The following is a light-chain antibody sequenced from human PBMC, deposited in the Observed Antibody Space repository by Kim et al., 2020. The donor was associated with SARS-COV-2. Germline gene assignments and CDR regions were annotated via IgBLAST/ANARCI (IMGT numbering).Light chain of an antibody. Sequence: GQRVTISCSGSSSNIGSNTVTWYQQRPGTAPKLLIYSNNQRPSGVPDRFSGSKSGTSASLAISGLQSEDEADYYCSTWDDSLNGPVFGGGTKVTVL. CDR1: SSNIGSNT. J-gene: IGLJ2*01. CDR2: SNN. CDR3: STWDDSLNGPV. V-gene: IGLV1-44*01.